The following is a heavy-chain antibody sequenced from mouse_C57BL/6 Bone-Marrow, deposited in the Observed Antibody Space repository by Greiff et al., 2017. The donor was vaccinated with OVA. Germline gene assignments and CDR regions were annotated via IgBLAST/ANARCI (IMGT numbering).Heavy chain of an antibody. D-gene: IGHD2-3*01. CDR3: ARNFLGCYYLYYFDY. CDR1: GYTFTDYY. J-gene: IGHJ2*01. Sequence: EVQLQQSGPELVKPGASVKISCKASGYTFTDYYMNWVKQSHGKSLEWIGDINPNNGGTSYNQKFKGKATLTVDKSSSTAYMELRSLTSEDSAVYYCARNFLGCYYLYYFDYWGQGTTLTVSS. CDR2: INPNNGGT. V-gene: IGHV1-26*01.